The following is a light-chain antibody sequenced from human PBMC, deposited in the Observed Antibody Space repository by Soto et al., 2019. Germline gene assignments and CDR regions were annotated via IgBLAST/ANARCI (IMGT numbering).Light chain of an antibody. CDR1: QTISSY. Sequence: DIQMTQSPSSLSASVGDRVTITCRASQTISSYLNWYQQRPGKAPNLLIYASSSLQSGVPPRFSGGGSGTDFTLTISSLQAEDFATYYCQQTYSTPITFGQGTRLEIK. J-gene: IGKJ5*01. CDR2: ASS. CDR3: QQTYSTPIT. V-gene: IGKV1-39*01.